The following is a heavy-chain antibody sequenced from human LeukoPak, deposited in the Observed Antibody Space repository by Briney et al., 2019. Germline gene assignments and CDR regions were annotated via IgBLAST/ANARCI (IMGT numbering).Heavy chain of an antibody. J-gene: IGHJ4*02. CDR1: GDSISSSSYY. D-gene: IGHD3-22*01. CDR3: ARLQYYYDSNGYYSLYYFDY. V-gene: IGHV4-39*01. Sequence: SETLSLTCTVSGDSISSSSYYWGWIRQPPGKGLEWIGNIYYSGSTYYNPSLRSRLTVSLDTSKNQFSLTLSSVTAADTAVYYCARLQYYYDSNGYYSLYYFDYWGQGTVVTVSS. CDR2: IYYSGST.